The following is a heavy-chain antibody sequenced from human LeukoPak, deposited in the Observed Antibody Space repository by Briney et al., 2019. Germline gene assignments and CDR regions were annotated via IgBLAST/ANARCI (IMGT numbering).Heavy chain of an antibody. CDR2: INPNSGGT. Sequence: ASVKVSCKASGYTFTGYYMHWVRQAPGQGLEWMGWINPNSGGTNYAQKFQGWVTMTRDTSISTAYMELSRLRSDDTAVYYCARDLLQWLQDYYYGMDVWGQGTTVTVSS. J-gene: IGHJ6*02. CDR3: ARDLLQWLQDYYYGMDV. V-gene: IGHV1-2*04. CDR1: GYTFTGYY. D-gene: IGHD5-12*01.